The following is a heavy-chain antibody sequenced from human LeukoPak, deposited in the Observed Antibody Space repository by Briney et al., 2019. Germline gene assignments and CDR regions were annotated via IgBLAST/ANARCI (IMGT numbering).Heavy chain of an antibody. Sequence: ASVKVSCKASGYTFTSYGISWVRQAPGQGLEWMGWISAYNGNTNYAQKLQGRVTMTTDTSTSTAYMELRSLRSDDTAVYYCARGHCSSTSCYTDYYDYWGQGTLVTVSS. V-gene: IGHV1-18*01. CDR1: GYTFTSYG. J-gene: IGHJ4*02. CDR2: ISAYNGNT. CDR3: ARGHCSSTSCYTDYYDY. D-gene: IGHD2-2*02.